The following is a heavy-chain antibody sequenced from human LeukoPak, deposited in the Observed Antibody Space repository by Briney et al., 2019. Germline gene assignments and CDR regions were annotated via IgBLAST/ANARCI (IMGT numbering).Heavy chain of an antibody. J-gene: IGHJ3*02. CDR2: IYYSGST. CDR1: GGSISSYY. CDR3: ARHKVPLVNAFDI. D-gene: IGHD3-9*01. Sequence: PSETLSLTCTVSGGSISSYYWSWIRQPPGKGLEWIGYIYYSGSTNYNPSLKSRVTISVDTSKNQISLKLSSVTAADTAVYYCARHKVPLVNAFDIWGQGTMVTVSS. V-gene: IGHV4-59*08.